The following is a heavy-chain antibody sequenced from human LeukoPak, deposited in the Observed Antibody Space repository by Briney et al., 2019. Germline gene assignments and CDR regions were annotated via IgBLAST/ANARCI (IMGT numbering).Heavy chain of an antibody. V-gene: IGHV1-2*02. D-gene: IGHD4-23*01. CDR1: GYTFTGYY. CDR3: AREVTPQGDAFDI. J-gene: IGHJ3*02. Sequence: ASVKVSCKASGYTFTGYYMHWVRQAPGQGLEWMGWINPNSGGTNYAQKFQGRVTMTRDTSISTAYMELSRLRSDDTAVYYCAREVTPQGDAFDIWGQGTMVTSLQ. CDR2: INPNSGGT.